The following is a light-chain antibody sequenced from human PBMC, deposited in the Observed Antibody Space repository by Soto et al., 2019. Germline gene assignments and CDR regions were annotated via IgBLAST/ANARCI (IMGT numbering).Light chain of an antibody. Sequence: EIVLTQSPATLSVSPGERATLSCRASQSVSGNHLAWYQQKRGQPPRLLIYGASSRATGTPGRFSGSGSGTDFTLTITGLEPEDFAVYYCQQYGSSPQTFGQGTKVDI. CDR3: QQYGSSPQT. V-gene: IGKV3-20*01. CDR2: GAS. CDR1: QSVSGNH. J-gene: IGKJ1*01.